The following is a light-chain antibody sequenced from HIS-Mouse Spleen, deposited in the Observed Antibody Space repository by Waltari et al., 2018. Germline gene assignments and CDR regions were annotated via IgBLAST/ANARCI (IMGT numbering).Light chain of an antibody. CDR2: AAS. CDR1: QSISSY. V-gene: IGKV1-39*01. Sequence: DIQMTQSPSSQSASVGDRVTITCRASQSISSYLNWYQQKPGKAPKLLIYAASSLQSGVPSRFSGSGSGTDFTLTISRLQPEDFATYYCQQSYSTPRTFGQGTKLEIK. J-gene: IGKJ2*01. CDR3: QQSYSTPRT.